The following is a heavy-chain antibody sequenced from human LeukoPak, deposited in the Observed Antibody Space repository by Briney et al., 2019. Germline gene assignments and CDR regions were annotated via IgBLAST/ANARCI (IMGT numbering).Heavy chain of an antibody. V-gene: IGHV3-23*01. D-gene: IGHD3-3*01. J-gene: IGHJ4*02. CDR3: AKEGAFWSGYYKDY. CDR1: GFTFSSYA. CDR2: ISGSGGST. Sequence: KPGGSLRLSCAASGFTFSSYAMSWVRQAPGKGLEWVSAISGSGGSTYYADSVKGRFTISRGNSKNTLYLQMNSLRAEDTAVYYCAKEGAFWSGYYKDYWGQGTLVTVSS.